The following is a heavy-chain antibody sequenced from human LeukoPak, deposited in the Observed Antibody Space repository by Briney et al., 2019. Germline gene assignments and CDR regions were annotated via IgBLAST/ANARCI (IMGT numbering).Heavy chain of an antibody. J-gene: IGHJ4*02. CDR1: GGSISSSSYY. Sequence: SETLSLTCTVSGGSISSSSYYWGWIRQPPGKGPEWIGSIYYSGSTYYNPSLKSRVTISVDTSKNQFSLKLSSVTAADTAVYYCARQLGYYDFWSGHYTGNYFDYWGQGTLVTVSS. V-gene: IGHV4-39*01. D-gene: IGHD3-3*01. CDR3: ARQLGYYDFWSGHYTGNYFDY. CDR2: IYYSGST.